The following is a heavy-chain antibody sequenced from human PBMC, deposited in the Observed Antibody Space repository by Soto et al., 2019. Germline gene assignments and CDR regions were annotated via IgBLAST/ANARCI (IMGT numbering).Heavy chain of an antibody. CDR1: GYPFTSYY. CDR3: AREMYTIGGSPFDY. CDR2: INTSDGST. D-gene: IGHD3-16*01. J-gene: IGHJ4*02. V-gene: IGHV1-46*01. Sequence: GAALKVSCKESGYPFTSYYVPWVRQAPVQGLEWMGFINTSDGSTSYPQKFQGRVTMTRDTSTSTVYMEVISLRSEDTAVYYCAREMYTIGGSPFDYWGQRTLVPVSS.